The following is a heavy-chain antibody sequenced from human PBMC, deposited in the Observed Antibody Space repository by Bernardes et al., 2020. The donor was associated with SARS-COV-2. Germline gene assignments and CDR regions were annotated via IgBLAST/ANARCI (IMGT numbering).Heavy chain of an antibody. Sequence: GGSLRLSCEASGFVFSDSAIHWVRQASGKGLEWVGRIRSKANSHATTSAASVQGRLTISRDNSKNTLYVQMNSLRAEDTAVYYCARDLEPQPRFDFWSGYYKGGYSLDIWGQGTMVTVSS. CDR2: IRSKANSHAT. D-gene: IGHD3-3*01. CDR1: GFVFSDSA. CDR3: ARDLEPQPRFDFWSGYYKGGYSLDI. V-gene: IGHV3-73*01. J-gene: IGHJ3*02.